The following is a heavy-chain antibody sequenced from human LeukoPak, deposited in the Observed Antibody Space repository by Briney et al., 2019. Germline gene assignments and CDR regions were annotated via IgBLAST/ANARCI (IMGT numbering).Heavy chain of an antibody. D-gene: IGHD6-6*01. CDR3: ARASSSSSYYFDY. CDR1: GYTFTGYY. Sequence: ASVKVSCKASGYTFTGYYMHWVRQAPGQGLEWMGWINPNSGGTNYAQKFQGRVTMTRDTSISTAYMELSSLRSEDTAVYYCARASSSSSYYFDYWGQGTLVTVSS. V-gene: IGHV1-2*02. CDR2: INPNSGGT. J-gene: IGHJ4*02.